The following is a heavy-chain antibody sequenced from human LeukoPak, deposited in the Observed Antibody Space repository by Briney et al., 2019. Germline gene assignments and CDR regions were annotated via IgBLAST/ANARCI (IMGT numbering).Heavy chain of an antibody. J-gene: IGHJ4*02. CDR1: GYSINNYW. CDR2: IYPADSDI. Sequence: GESLKISCKGSGYSINNYWIGWVRQMPGKGLEWMGIIYPADSDIRYSPSFQGQVTISADKSISTAYLQWSSLKASDTAMYYCARREVYYDSSGYYYVFDYWGQGTLVTVSS. V-gene: IGHV5-51*01. CDR3: ARREVYYDSSGYYYVFDY. D-gene: IGHD3-22*01.